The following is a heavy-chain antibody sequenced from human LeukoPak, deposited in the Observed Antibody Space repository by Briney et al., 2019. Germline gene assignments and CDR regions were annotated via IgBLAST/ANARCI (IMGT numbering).Heavy chain of an antibody. CDR3: ARAGRTLSGYYSDDAFDI. CDR1: GGSISSYY. J-gene: IGHJ3*02. CDR2: IYYSGST. D-gene: IGHD3-22*01. V-gene: IGHV4-59*01. Sequence: PSETLSLTCTVSGGSISSYYWSWIRQPPGKGLEWIGYIYYSGSTNYNPSLKSRVTISVDTSKNQFSLKLSSVTAADTAVYYCARAGRTLSGYYSDDAFDIWGQGTMVTVSS.